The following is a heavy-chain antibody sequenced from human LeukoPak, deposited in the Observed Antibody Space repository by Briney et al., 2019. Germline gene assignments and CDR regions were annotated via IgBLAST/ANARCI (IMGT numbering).Heavy chain of an antibody. CDR1: GFSFSTFG. J-gene: IGHJ4*02. Sequence: GRSLRLACAASGFSFSTFGMHWVRQAPGKGLEWVAMIWYDASGQHYADSVKGRFTISRDTSKNTLYPQMNSLRAEDTAVYFCARDSLYDDNGYYHYFDYWGQGTLVTVSS. V-gene: IGHV3-33*01. CDR2: IWYDASGQ. CDR3: ARDSLYDDNGYYHYFDY. D-gene: IGHD3-22*01.